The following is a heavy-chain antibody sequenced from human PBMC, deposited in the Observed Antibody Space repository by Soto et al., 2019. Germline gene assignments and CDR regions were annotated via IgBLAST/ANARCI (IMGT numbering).Heavy chain of an antibody. V-gene: IGHV3-30*18. Sequence: GGSLRLSCAASGFTFSTTGIHWVRQAPGKGLEWVAVISHDGRSKFYGDSVKGRFTIFRDNSKNTLSLHMDSLRADDTAVYFCAKDRGYCDSSSCYLGHSFDIWGQGTTVTVSS. CDR2: ISHDGRSK. CDR1: GFTFSTTG. CDR3: AKDRGYCDSSSCYLGHSFDI. D-gene: IGHD2-2*01. J-gene: IGHJ3*02.